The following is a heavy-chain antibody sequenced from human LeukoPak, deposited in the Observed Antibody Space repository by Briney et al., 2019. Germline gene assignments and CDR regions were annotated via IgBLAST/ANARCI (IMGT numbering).Heavy chain of an antibody. V-gene: IGHV1-69*13. CDR3: ARVLESYCGGDCSFDY. Sequence: SVKVSCKVSGYTLTELSMHWVRQAPGQGLEWMGGIIPIFGTANYAQKFQGRVTITADESTSTAYMELSSLRSEDTAVYYCARVLESYCGGDCSFDYWGQGTLVTVSS. CDR1: GYTLTELS. D-gene: IGHD2-21*02. J-gene: IGHJ4*02. CDR2: IIPIFGTA.